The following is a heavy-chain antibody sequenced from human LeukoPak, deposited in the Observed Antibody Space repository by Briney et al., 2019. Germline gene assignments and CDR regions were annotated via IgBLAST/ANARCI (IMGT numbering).Heavy chain of an antibody. CDR3: ARRLWFGELDY. CDR2: INHSGST. J-gene: IGHJ4*02. D-gene: IGHD3-10*01. Sequence: PSETLSLTCAVYGGSFSGYYWSWIRQPPGKGLEWIGEINHSGSTNYNPSLKSRVTISVDTSKNQFSLKLSSVTAADTAVYYCARRLWFGELDYWGQGTLVTVSS. V-gene: IGHV4-34*01. CDR1: GGSFSGYY.